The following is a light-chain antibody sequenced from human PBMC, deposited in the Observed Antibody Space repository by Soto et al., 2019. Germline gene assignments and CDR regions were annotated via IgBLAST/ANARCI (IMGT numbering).Light chain of an antibody. J-gene: IGKJ3*01. CDR1: QGISDY. CDR2: AAS. CDR3: QEYDSALLT. Sequence: DIQMTQSPSSLSASVRDRVTITCRASQGISDYLAWYQQKPGKVPKLLIYAASNLESGVPSRFSGSGSGTDFTLTISSLQPEDVATYYCQEYDSALLTFGPGTKVDIK. V-gene: IGKV1-27*01.